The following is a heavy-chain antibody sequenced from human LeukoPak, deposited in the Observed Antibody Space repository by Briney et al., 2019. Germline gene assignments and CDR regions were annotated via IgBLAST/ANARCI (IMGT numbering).Heavy chain of an antibody. D-gene: IGHD6-19*01. J-gene: IGHJ4*02. CDR3: ARAGDIIAVAGPVAFDY. CDR1: GGSISSSSYY. Sequence: SETLSLTCTVSGGSISSSSYYWGWIRQPPGKGLEWIGYIYYSGSTNYNPSLKSRVTISVDTSKNQFSLKLSSVTAADTAVYYCARAGDIIAVAGPVAFDYWGQGTLVTVSS. V-gene: IGHV4-61*05. CDR2: IYYSGST.